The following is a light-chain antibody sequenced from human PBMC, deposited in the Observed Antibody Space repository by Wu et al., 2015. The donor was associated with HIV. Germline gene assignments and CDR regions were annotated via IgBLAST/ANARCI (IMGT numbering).Light chain of an antibody. J-gene: IGKJ5*01. CDR1: QSVTNNY. CDR2: GAS. Sequence: EIVLTQSPGTLSLSPGERATLSCRASQSVTNNYLAWYQQKPGQAPRVLIYGASSRATGIPDRFSGGGSGTDFSLTISRLEPEDFALYYCQQYETSITFGQGTRLEI. V-gene: IGKV3-20*01. CDR3: QQYETSIT.